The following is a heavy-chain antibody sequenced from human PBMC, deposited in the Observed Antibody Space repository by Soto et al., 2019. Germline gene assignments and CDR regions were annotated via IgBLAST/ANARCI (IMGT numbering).Heavy chain of an antibody. CDR1: GFTFTRYS. J-gene: IGHJ4*02. CDR2: ISSTTNYI. Sequence: PGGSLRLSCAASGFTFTRYSMNWVRQAPGKGLEWVSSISSTTNYIYYGDSMKGRFTISRDNAKNSLYLEMNSLRAEDTAVYYCETESEDLTSKFDHWGQGTLVTVSS. V-gene: IGHV3-21*06. CDR3: ETESEDLTSKFDH.